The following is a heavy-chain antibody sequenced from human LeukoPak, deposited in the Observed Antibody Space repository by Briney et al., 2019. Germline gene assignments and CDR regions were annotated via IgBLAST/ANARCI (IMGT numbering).Heavy chain of an antibody. CDR3: ARESVRAWFDP. V-gene: IGHV3-21*01. Sequence: GGSLRLSCAASGFTFSSYSMNWVRQAPEKGLEWVSSISSSSSYIYYADSVKGRFTISRDNAKNSLYLQMNSLRAEDTAVYYCARESVRAWFDPWGQGTLVTVSS. D-gene: IGHD3-16*02. J-gene: IGHJ5*02. CDR2: ISSSSSYI. CDR1: GFTFSSYS.